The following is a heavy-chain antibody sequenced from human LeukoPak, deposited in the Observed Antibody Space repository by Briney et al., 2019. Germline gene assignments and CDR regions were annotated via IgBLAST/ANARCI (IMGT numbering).Heavy chain of an antibody. Sequence: SETLSLTCTVSSGSISSSSYYWGWIRQPPGKGLEWIGSIYYSGSTYYNPSLKSRVTITVDTSKNQFSLKLSSVTAADTAVYYCARELPGGRMVRGVITRDDGFDIWGQGTMVTVSS. V-gene: IGHV4-39*07. D-gene: IGHD3-10*01. J-gene: IGHJ3*02. CDR1: SGSISSSSYY. CDR2: IYYSGST. CDR3: ARELPGGRMVRGVITRDDGFDI.